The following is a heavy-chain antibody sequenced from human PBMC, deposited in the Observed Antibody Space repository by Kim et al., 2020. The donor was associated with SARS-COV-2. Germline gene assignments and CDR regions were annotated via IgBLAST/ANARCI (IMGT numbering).Heavy chain of an antibody. CDR3: ARDQRSSWGDYYYGMDV. CDR2: ISSSSSTI. CDR1: GFTFSSYS. V-gene: IGHV3-48*04. J-gene: IGHJ6*02. D-gene: IGHD6-13*01. Sequence: GGSLRLSCAASGFTFSSYSMNWVRQAPGKGLEWVSYISSSSSTIYYADSVKGRFTISRDNAKNSLYLQMNSLRAEDTAVYYCARDQRSSWGDYYYGMDVWGQGTTVTVSS.